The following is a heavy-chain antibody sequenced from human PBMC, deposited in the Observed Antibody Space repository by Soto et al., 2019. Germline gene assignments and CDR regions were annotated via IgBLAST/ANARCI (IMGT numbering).Heavy chain of an antibody. J-gene: IGHJ4*02. D-gene: IGHD1-26*01. Sequence: ASETLSLTCTVSGDSISSCSSYWGLVRQPPGKGLEWIGSFYYSRDTHYNPSLKSRATISVDTSKNQFSLKLSSVTAADRAVYYCARHLGPTGPNYWGQGILVTVSS. CDR3: ARHLGPTGPNY. CDR2: FYYSRDT. CDR1: GDSISSCSSY. V-gene: IGHV4-39*01.